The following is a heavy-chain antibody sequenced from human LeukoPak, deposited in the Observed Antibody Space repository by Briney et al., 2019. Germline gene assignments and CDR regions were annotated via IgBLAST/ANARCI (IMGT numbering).Heavy chain of an antibody. Sequence: SVKVSCKASGGAFSSYAISWVRQAPGQGLEWMGRIIPIFGIANYAQKFQGRVTITADKSTSTAYMELSSLRSEDTAVYYCARGDGYGYYFDYWGQGTLVTVSS. V-gene: IGHV1-69*04. CDR1: GGAFSSYA. D-gene: IGHD5-24*01. CDR3: ARGDGYGYYFDY. J-gene: IGHJ4*02. CDR2: IIPIFGIA.